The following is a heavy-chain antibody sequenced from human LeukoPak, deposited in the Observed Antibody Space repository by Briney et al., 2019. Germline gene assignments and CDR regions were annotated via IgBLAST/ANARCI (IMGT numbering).Heavy chain of an antibody. J-gene: IGHJ4*02. D-gene: IGHD3-22*01. CDR1: GYTFTGYY. V-gene: IGHV1-2*02. CDR2: INPNSGGT. Sequence: GASVKVSCKASGYTFTGYYMHWVRQAPGQGLEWMGWINPNSGGTNYAQKFQGRVTMTRDTSISTAYMELSRLRSDDTAVYYCASSPLISSGYYYNYWGQGTLVTVSS. CDR3: ASSPLISSGYYYNY.